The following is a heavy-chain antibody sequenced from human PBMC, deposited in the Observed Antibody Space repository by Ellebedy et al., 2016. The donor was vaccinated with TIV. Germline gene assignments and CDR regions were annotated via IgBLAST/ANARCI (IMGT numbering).Heavy chain of an antibody. V-gene: IGHV3-33*01. CDR2: IWYDGSDK. J-gene: IGHJ6*02. CDR3: ARDYYETLTGHLFYYGMDV. CDR1: GFTFSNYG. D-gene: IGHD3-9*01. Sequence: GGSLRLSCAASGFTFSNYGMHWVRQAPGKGLEWVAVIWYDGSDKYYADSVKGRFTISRDNSNNTLYLQMNSLRAEDTAVYYCARDYYETLTGHLFYYGMDVWGQGTTITVSS.